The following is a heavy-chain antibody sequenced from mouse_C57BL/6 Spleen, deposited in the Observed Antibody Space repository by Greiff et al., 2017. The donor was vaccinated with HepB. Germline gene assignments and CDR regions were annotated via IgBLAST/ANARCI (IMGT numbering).Heavy chain of an antibody. CDR2: IWRGGST. Sequence: QVQLKESGPGLVQPSQSLSITCTVSGFSLTSYGVHWVRQSPGKGLEWLGVIWRGGSTDYNAAFMSRLSITKDNSKSQVFFKMNSLQADDTAIYYCAKGGGLRGYAMDYWGQGTSVTVSS. CDR3: AKGGGLRGYAMDY. J-gene: IGHJ4*01. V-gene: IGHV2-5*01. D-gene: IGHD2-4*01. CDR1: GFSLTSYG.